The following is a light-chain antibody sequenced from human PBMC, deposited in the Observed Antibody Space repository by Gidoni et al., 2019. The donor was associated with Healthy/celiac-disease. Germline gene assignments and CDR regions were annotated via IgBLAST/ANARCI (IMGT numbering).Light chain of an antibody. CDR2: RNN. J-gene: IGLJ2*01. CDR1: SPNIGSNY. V-gene: IGLV1-47*01. Sequence: QSVLTQPPSASGTPGQRVTISCSGSSPNIGSNYVYWYQQLPGTAPNLLIYRNNQRPSGVPDRFSGSKSGTSASLAISGLRSEDEADYYCAAWDDSLSRPVFGGGTKLTVL. CDR3: AAWDDSLSRPV.